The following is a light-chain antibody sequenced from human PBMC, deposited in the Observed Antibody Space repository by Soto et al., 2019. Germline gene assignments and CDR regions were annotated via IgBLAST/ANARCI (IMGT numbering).Light chain of an antibody. J-gene: IGLJ3*02. Sequence: QSVLTQPASVSGSPGQSITISCTGTSSDVGGYNYVSWYQQHPGKAPKLMIYEVSNRPSGVSNRFSGSKSGNTASVTISGLQAEDEADYYCSSYTSSSTPWVFGGGTKVTVL. CDR2: EVS. V-gene: IGLV2-14*01. CDR1: SSDVGGYNY. CDR3: SSYTSSSTPWV.